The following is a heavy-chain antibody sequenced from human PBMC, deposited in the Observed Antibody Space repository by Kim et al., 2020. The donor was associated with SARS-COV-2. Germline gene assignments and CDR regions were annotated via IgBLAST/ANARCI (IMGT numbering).Heavy chain of an antibody. V-gene: IGHV3-33*01. D-gene: IGHD6-19*01. Sequence: GGSLRLSCAASGFTFSSYGMHWVRQAPGKGLEWVAVIWYDGSNKYYADSVKGRFTISRDNSKNTLYLQMNSLRAEDTAVYYCARDGIAVAGTGDYYYYYGMDVWGQGTTVTVSS. CDR2: IWYDGSNK. CDR3: ARDGIAVAGTGDYYYYYGMDV. J-gene: IGHJ6*02. CDR1: GFTFSSYG.